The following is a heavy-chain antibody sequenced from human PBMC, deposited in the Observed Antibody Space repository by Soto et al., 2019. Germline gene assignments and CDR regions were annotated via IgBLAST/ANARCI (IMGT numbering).Heavy chain of an antibody. CDR2: ISGDGTTT. J-gene: IGHJ4*02. V-gene: IGHV3-74*01. CDR1: GFSIRKYW. Sequence: EVQLVESGGGLVQPGEDLRLACAASGFSIRKYWMHWVRQAPGKGPVWVSYISGDGTTTDYAGSVKGRFTISRDNAKNTLFLQMDSLRVEDTAIYFCAIQDCTNDVCLEAAVTVGGALEYWGRGAQVTVSS. D-gene: IGHD2-8*01. CDR3: AIQDCTNDVCLEAAVTVGGALEY.